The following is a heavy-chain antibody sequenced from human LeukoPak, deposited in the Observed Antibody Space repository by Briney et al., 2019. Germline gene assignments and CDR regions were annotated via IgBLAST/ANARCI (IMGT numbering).Heavy chain of an antibody. Sequence: GASVKVSCRASGYTFTGYYIHWVRQAPGQGLEWMGWINPNSGGTNYAQKFQGRVTMTRDTSISTAYMELSRLRSDDTAVYSCARDVFADHITHHRFDPWGQGTLVIVSS. CDR1: GYTFTGYY. D-gene: IGHD2-21*01. CDR3: ARDVFADHITHHRFDP. CDR2: INPNSGGT. J-gene: IGHJ5*02. V-gene: IGHV1-2*02.